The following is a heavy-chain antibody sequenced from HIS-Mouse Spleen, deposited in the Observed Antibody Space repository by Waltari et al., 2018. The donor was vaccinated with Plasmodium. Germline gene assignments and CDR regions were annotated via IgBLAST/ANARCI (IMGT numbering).Heavy chain of an antibody. CDR2: IYYSGST. CDR3: ARLINWDHQIDY. Sequence: QVQLQESGPGLVKPSQTLSLTCTVSGGSISSGGYYWSWIRQHPGKGLEWIGYIYYSGSTYYNPSLKSRVTISVETSKNQCSLKLSSVTAADTAVYYCARLINWDHQIDYWGQGTLVTVSS. CDR1: GGSISSGGYY. V-gene: IGHV4-31*03. D-gene: IGHD7-27*01. J-gene: IGHJ4*02.